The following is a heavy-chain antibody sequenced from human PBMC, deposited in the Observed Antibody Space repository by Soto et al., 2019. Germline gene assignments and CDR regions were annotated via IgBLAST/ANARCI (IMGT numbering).Heavy chain of an antibody. V-gene: IGHV3-30*18. CDR3: AKVTGYCSTSSCSREYYYYYGLDV. CDR1: GFTFSSYA. Sequence: VQLLESGGGLVQPGGSLRLSCAASGFTFSSYAMSWVRQAPGKGLEWVAVISYDGGNKYYGDSVKGRFTISRDNPKNTLYLQMNSLRPEDTAVYYCAKVTGYCSTSSCSREYYYYYGLDVWGQGTTVTVSS. J-gene: IGHJ6*02. CDR2: ISYDGGNK. D-gene: IGHD2-2*01.